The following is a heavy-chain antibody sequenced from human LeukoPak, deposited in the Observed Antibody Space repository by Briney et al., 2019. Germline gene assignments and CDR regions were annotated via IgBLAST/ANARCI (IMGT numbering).Heavy chain of an antibody. D-gene: IGHD6-6*01. Sequence: GGSLRLSCTASGFPFSTFTMSWVRQAPGKGLEWLSFIVRSDGPIYYADSVKGRFTISRDNAKNSLYLQMNSLTVEDTAAYYCARETGSTTSAEFEFWGQGTLVTVSS. CDR3: ARETGSTTSAEFEF. V-gene: IGHV3-48*03. J-gene: IGHJ4*02. CDR1: GFPFSTFT. CDR2: IVRSDGPI.